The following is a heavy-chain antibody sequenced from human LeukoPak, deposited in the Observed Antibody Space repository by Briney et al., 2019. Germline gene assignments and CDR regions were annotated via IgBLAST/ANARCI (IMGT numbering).Heavy chain of an antibody. Sequence: PSETLSLTCTVSGGSISSYYWSWIRQPAGKGLEWIGRIYTSGSTNYNPSLKSRVTISVDTSKNQFSLKLSSVTAADTAVYYCARASPASSGYYSSDFDYWGQGTLVTVSS. CDR3: ARASPASSGYYSSDFDY. D-gene: IGHD3-22*01. V-gene: IGHV4-4*07. CDR1: GGSISSYY. J-gene: IGHJ4*02. CDR2: IYTSGST.